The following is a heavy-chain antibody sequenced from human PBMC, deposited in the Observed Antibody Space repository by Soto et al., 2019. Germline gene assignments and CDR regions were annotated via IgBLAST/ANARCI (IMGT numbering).Heavy chain of an antibody. J-gene: IGHJ4*02. V-gene: IGHV3-23*01. CDR3: AKDSVLLWFGGLDY. CDR2: ISGSGGST. CDR1: GFTFSSYA. D-gene: IGHD3-10*01. Sequence: GGSLRLSCAASGFTFSSYAMSWVRQAPGKGLEWVSAISGSGGSTYYADSVKARFTISRDNSKNTLYLHMNSRRAEDTAVYYCAKDSVLLWFGGLDYWGQGTLVTVSS.